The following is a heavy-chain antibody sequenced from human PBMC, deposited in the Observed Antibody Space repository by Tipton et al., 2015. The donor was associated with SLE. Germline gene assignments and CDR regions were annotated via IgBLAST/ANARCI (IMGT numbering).Heavy chain of an antibody. J-gene: IGHJ3*01. Sequence: TLSLTCTVSGGSISSYFWSWIRQPPGKGLEWIGYIYYRGSTSYNPSLKSRVTISLDTSKNQFALRLSSVTAADTAVYYCARAYDSRGTFDLWGQGTMVTVSS. CDR3: ARAYDSRGTFDL. CDR1: GGSISSYF. D-gene: IGHD3-22*01. V-gene: IGHV4-59*01. CDR2: IYYRGST.